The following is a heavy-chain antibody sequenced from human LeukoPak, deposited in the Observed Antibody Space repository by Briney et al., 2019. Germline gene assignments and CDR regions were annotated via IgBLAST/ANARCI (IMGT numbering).Heavy chain of an antibody. CDR3: ARTEQQLVFDY. CDR2: IYYSGST. Sequence: SETLSLTCTVSGGSISSGGYYWSWIRQHPGKGPEWIGYIYYSGSTYYNPSLKSRVTISVDTSKNQFSLKLSSVTAADTAVYYCARTEQQLVFDYWGQGTLVTVSS. CDR1: GGSISSGGYY. V-gene: IGHV4-31*03. D-gene: IGHD6-13*01. J-gene: IGHJ4*02.